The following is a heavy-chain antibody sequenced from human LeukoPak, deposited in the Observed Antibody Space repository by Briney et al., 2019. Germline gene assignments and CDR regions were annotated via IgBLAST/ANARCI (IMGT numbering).Heavy chain of an antibody. CDR2: INPNGGGT. D-gene: IGHD5-18*01. J-gene: IGHJ4*02. V-gene: IGHV1-2*02. CDR3: ARGSRVSRHTAMAIDY. CDR1: GYTFTTYA. Sequence: ASVKVSCKASGYTFTTYAMNWVRQAPGQGLEWMGWINPNGGGTNYAQKFQGRVTMTRDTSISTAYMELSRLRSDDTAVYYCARGSRVSRHTAMAIDYWGQGTLVTVSS.